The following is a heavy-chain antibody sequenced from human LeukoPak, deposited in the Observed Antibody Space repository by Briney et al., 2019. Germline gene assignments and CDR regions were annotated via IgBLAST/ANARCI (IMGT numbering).Heavy chain of an antibody. CDR1: GFTFSSYS. D-gene: IGHD3-3*01. Sequence: GGSLRPSCAASGFTFSSYSMNWVRQAPGKGLEWVSSISSSSSYIYYADSVKGRFTISRDNAKNSLYLQMNSLRAEDTAVYYCARSEAYYDFWSGSSYYFDYWGQGTLVTVSS. CDR3: ARSEAYYDFWSGSSYYFDY. CDR2: ISSSSSYI. V-gene: IGHV3-21*01. J-gene: IGHJ4*02.